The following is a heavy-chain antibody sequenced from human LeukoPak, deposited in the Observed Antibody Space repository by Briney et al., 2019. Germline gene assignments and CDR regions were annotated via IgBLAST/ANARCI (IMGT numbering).Heavy chain of an antibody. CDR3: AKGGAFSTYYFDY. Sequence: GGSLRLSCAASGLTFSNYAMSWVRQAPGKGLEWVSGISGSGGSTFYADSVKGRFTISRDNSKNTPYLQMNSLRAEDTAVYYCAKGGAFSTYYFDYWGQGTLVTVSS. CDR2: ISGSGGST. CDR1: GLTFSNYA. D-gene: IGHD4/OR15-4a*01. V-gene: IGHV3-23*01. J-gene: IGHJ4*02.